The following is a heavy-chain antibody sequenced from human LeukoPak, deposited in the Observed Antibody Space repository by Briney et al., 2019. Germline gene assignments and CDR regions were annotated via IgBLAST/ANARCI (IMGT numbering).Heavy chain of an antibody. Sequence: GASVKVSCKVSGYTLTELSMHWVRQAPGKGLEWMGGFDPEDGETIYAQKFQGRVTMTEDTSTGTAYMELSSLRSEDTAVYYCATGDGYYDSSGYYYTFDYWGQGTLVTVSS. V-gene: IGHV1-24*01. CDR1: GYTLTELS. CDR2: FDPEDGET. CDR3: ATGDGYYDSSGYYYTFDY. J-gene: IGHJ4*02. D-gene: IGHD3-22*01.